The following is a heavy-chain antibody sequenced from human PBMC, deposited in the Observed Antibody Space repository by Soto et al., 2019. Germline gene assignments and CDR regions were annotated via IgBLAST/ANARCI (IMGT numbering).Heavy chain of an antibody. CDR3: ARDLGLLWCGGGNWFDP. Sequence: SETLSRTCAVSGYSISSGYYCGCVLQPPGKGLEWIGSIYHSGSTYYNPSLKSRVTISVDTSKNQFSMKLSSVTAADTAVYYCARDLGLLWCGGGNWFDPWGQGTLVTVSS. V-gene: IGHV4-38-2*02. CDR1: GYSISSGYY. D-gene: IGHD3-10*01. CDR2: IYHSGST. J-gene: IGHJ5*02.